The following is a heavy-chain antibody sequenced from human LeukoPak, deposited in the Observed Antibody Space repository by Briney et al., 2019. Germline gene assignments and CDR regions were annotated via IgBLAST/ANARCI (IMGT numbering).Heavy chain of an antibody. V-gene: IGHV3-33*01. CDR2: AWNDGRIT. Sequence: GRSLRLSCAPSGFTFWKYGMHWVRQAPGKGLEWVAIAWNDGRITHHADSVKGRFSISRDNSKNTLYLQMNSLRAEDTAVYYCATDGSERDIDNWGRGTLVTVSA. D-gene: IGHD1-26*01. CDR3: ATDGSERDIDN. J-gene: IGHJ4*02. CDR1: GFTFWKYG.